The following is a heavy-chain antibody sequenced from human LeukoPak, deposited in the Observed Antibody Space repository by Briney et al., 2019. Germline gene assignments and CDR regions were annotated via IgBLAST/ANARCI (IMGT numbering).Heavy chain of an antibody. CDR1: GFTFSSYE. Sequence: PGGSLRLSCAASGFTFSSYEMNWVRQAPGKGLEWVSYISSSGSTIYYADSVKGRFTLSRDNAKNSLYLQMNSLRAEDTAVYYCARAARLKDDYWGQGTLVTVSS. CDR2: ISSSGSTI. CDR3: ARAARLKDDY. V-gene: IGHV3-48*03. J-gene: IGHJ4*02. D-gene: IGHD2-15*01.